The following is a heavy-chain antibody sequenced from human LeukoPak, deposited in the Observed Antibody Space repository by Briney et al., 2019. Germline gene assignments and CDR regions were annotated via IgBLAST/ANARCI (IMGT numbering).Heavy chain of an antibody. D-gene: IGHD6-19*01. Sequence: SETLSLTCTVSGGSISSYYWSWIRQPPGKGLEWIGYIHYSGSTDYNPSLKSRVTISVDTSKNQFSLKLSSVTAADTAVYYCARGQWLVLDAFDTWGQGTMVTVSS. V-gene: IGHV4-59*01. CDR1: GGSISSYY. CDR3: ARGQWLVLDAFDT. J-gene: IGHJ3*02. CDR2: IHYSGST.